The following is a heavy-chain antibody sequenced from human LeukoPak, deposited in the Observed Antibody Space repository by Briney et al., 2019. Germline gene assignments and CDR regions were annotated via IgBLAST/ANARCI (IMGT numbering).Heavy chain of an antibody. CDR1: GFTFSDHY. D-gene: IGHD6-19*01. CDR2: TRNKARSYTT. J-gene: IGHJ4*02. Sequence: AGGSLRLSCAASGFTFSDHYMDWVCQAPGKGLEWVGRTRNKARSYTTEYAASVKGRFTISRDDSKNSLYLQMNSLKTEDTAVYYCVRVEYTSGWYYFDYWGQGTLVTVSS. CDR3: VRVEYTSGWYYFDY. V-gene: IGHV3-72*01.